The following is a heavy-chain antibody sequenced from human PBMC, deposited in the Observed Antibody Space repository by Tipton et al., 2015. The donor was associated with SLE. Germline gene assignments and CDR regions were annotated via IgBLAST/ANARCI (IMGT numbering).Heavy chain of an antibody. CDR1: GFTFDDYA. CDR2: ISWNSGSI. J-gene: IGHJ3*02. D-gene: IGHD3-16*01. Sequence: LRLSCAASGFTFDDYAMHWVRQAPGKGLEWVSGISWNSGSIGYADSVKGRFTISRDNAKNSLYLQMNSLRAEDTALYYCAKVWGDRGAFDIWGQGTMVTVSS. V-gene: IGHV3-9*01. CDR3: AKVWGDRGAFDI.